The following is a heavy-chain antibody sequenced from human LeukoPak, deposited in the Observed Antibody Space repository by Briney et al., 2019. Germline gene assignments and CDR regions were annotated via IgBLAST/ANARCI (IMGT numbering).Heavy chain of an antibody. V-gene: IGHV1-69-2*01. Sequence: ASVKVSCKVSGYTFTDYYMHWVQQAPGKGHEWMGLIDPEDGETIYAEKFQGRVTITADTSTDTAYMELSSLRSEDTAMYYCATVPRYCSSTSCYFNPFDYWGQGTLVTVSS. CDR2: IDPEDGET. D-gene: IGHD2-2*01. J-gene: IGHJ4*02. CDR1: GYTFTDYY. CDR3: ATVPRYCSSTSCYFNPFDY.